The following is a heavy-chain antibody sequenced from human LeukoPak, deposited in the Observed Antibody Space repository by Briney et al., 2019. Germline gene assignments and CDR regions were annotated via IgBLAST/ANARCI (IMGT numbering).Heavy chain of an antibody. V-gene: IGHV4-39*07. CDR1: GGSISSRNYY. D-gene: IGHD6-19*01. Sequence: SETLSLTCSVSGGSISSRNYYWGWIRQPPGKGMEWIGSIYYSGGTSYNPSLKSRVTISVDTSKNHFSLQLNSVTAADTAVYYCARGGAVAGFDPFDYWGQGTLVTVSS. CDR3: ARGGAVAGFDPFDY. J-gene: IGHJ4*02. CDR2: IYYSGGT.